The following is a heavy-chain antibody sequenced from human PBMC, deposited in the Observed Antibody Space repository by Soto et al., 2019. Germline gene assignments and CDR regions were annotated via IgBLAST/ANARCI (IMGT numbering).Heavy chain of an antibody. Sequence: SETLSLTGIVSGESISSSSYYWGWIRQPPGKGLEWIGSIYYSGRTYYNPSFKSRVTISIDTSKNQFSLKLSSVTATDTAVYYCARQRTTVVTQAYFDHWGQGALVIVSS. J-gene: IGHJ4*02. V-gene: IGHV4-39*01. CDR2: IYYSGRT. D-gene: IGHD2-21*02. CDR3: ARQRTTVVTQAYFDH. CDR1: GESISSSSYY.